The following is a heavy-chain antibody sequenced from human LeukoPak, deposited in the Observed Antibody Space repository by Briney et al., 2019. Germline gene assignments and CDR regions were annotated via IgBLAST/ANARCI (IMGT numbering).Heavy chain of an antibody. CDR1: GFTFSDYY. CDR3: ARGNSGYVPYYFDY. J-gene: IGHJ4*02. CDR2: ISSSGSSI. D-gene: IGHD5-12*01. Sequence: PGGSLRLSCVASGFTFSDYYMSWIRQAPGKGLEWVSYISSSGSSINYADSVKGRFTISRDSAKKSVYLQMNSLRDEDTAVYYCARGNSGYVPYYFDYWGQGTLVTVSS. V-gene: IGHV3-11*01.